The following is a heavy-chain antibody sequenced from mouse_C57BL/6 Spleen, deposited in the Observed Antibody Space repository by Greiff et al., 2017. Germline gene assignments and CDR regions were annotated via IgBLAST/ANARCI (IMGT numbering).Heavy chain of an antibody. Sequence: QVQLQQSGAELVRPGTSVKVSCKASGYAFTNYLIEWVKQRPGQGLEWIGVINPGSGGTNYNEKFKGKATLTADKSSSTAYMQLSSLTSEDSAVYFCARNGLGGYYAMDYWGQGTSVTVSS. D-gene: IGHD2-2*01. CDR1: GYAFTNYL. CDR2: INPGSGGT. J-gene: IGHJ4*01. CDR3: ARNGLGGYYAMDY. V-gene: IGHV1-54*01.